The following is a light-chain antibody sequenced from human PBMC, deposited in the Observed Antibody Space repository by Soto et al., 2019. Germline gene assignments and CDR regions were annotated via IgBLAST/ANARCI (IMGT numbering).Light chain of an antibody. CDR1: QSVSSR. CDR2: GAS. J-gene: IGKJ1*01. Sequence: DILLTQSPCTLSLSAGERATLSCRAGQSVSSRLLAWYQQKPGQAPRLLMYGASIRATGIPARFSGSGSGTDFTLTISSLQSDDFAVYYCQQYNNWHPWTFGPGTKVDIK. V-gene: IGKV3-15*01. CDR3: QQYNNWHPWT.